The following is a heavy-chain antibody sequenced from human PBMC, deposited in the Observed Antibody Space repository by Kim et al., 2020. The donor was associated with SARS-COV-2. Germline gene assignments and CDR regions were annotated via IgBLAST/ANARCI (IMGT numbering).Heavy chain of an antibody. D-gene: IGHD3-22*01. CDR1: DGSFSDYF. V-gene: IGHV4-34*01. J-gene: IGHJ4*02. CDR3: ARTYYGFDY. CDR2: IHHSGNT. Sequence: SETLSLTCAVYDGSFSDYFWSWIRQPPGEGLEWIAEIHHSGNTTYNPSHKSRVTISVDTTKKQISLKVFSVTAADTAVDYCARTYYGFDYWGQGTRVTVSS.